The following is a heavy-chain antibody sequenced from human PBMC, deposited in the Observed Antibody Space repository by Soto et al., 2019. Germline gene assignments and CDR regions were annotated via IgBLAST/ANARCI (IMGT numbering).Heavy chain of an antibody. D-gene: IGHD3-22*01. J-gene: IGHJ3*02. CDR3: ARQHYYDSISYYYNHDAFDI. Sequence: PGESLKICCKGSGYSFTSYWIGWVRQMPGKGLEWMGIIYPGDSDTRYSPSFQGQVTISADKSISTAYLQWSSLKASDTAMYYCARQHYYDSISYYYNHDAFDIWRQGIIGTGS. V-gene: IGHV5-51*01. CDR1: GYSFTSYW. CDR2: IYPGDSDT.